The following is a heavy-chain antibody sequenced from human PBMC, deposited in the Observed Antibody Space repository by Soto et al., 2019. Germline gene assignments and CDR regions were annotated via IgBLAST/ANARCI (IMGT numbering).Heavy chain of an antibody. CDR3: ARGYKSIAAGDGFDP. Sequence: PSETLSLTCAVSGGSISSSNWWSWVRQPPGKGLEWIGEIYHSGSTNYNPSLKSRVTISVDKSKNQFSLKLSSVTAADTAVYYCARGYKSIAAGDGFDPWGQGTMVTVSS. D-gene: IGHD6-6*01. CDR2: IYHSGST. V-gene: IGHV4-4*02. CDR1: GGSISSSNW. J-gene: IGHJ5*02.